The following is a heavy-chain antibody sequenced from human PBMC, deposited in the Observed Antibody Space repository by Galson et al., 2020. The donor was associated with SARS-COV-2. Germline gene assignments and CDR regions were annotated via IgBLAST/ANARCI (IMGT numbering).Heavy chain of an antibody. Sequence: GGSLRLSCAASGFTFDDYAMHWVRQAPGRGLEWVSTITWNSGSIDYTDSVKGRFTISRDNAKNSLYLQMNSLRAEDTAMYYCAKGPKSYSRGWYGIDYWGQGTLVTVSS. V-gene: IGHV3-9*01. D-gene: IGHD6-19*01. J-gene: IGHJ4*02. CDR1: GFTFDDYA. CDR2: ITWNSGSI. CDR3: AKGPKSYSRGWYGIDY.